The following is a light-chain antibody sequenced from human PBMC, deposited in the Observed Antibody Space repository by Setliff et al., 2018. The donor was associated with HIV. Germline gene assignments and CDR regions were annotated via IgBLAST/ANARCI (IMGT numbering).Light chain of an antibody. V-gene: IGLV2-14*03. CDR2: DVS. J-gene: IGLJ1*01. CDR1: NSDIVXXNY. Sequence: QSVLTQPASVSGSPGQSITXXXTGTNSDIVXXNYVSWYQQYPGKAPKLMIYDVSNRPSGVSNRFSGSKSGTTASLTISXXXAEDEADYYCCSYSRSXTXYVFGTGXKVTVL. CDR3: CSYSRSXTXYV.